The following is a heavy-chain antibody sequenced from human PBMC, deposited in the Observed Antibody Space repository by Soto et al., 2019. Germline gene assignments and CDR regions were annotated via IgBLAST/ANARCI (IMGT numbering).Heavy chain of an antibody. D-gene: IGHD2-15*01. Sequence: QVQLVESGGGVVQPGRSLRLSCAASGFTFSSYAMHWVHQAPGKGLEWVAVISYDGSNKYYADSVKGRFTISRDNSKNTLYLQMNSLRAEDTAVYYCARDLDCSGGSCYLRGGDAFDIWGQGTMVTVSS. V-gene: IGHV3-30-3*01. CDR3: ARDLDCSGGSCYLRGGDAFDI. J-gene: IGHJ3*02. CDR2: ISYDGSNK. CDR1: GFTFSSYA.